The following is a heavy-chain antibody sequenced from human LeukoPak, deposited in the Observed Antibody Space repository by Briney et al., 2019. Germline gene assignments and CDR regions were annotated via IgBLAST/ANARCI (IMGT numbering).Heavy chain of an antibody. Sequence: PSETLSLTCAVSGISISRYFWSCIRQPPGKGLEWIGYIYDSGSSKYNPSLESRVTISLDTSKNQFSLKLTFVTAADTAVYYCARVPDSTMVYFDYWGQGSLVTVSS. CDR2: IYDSGSS. CDR1: GISISRYF. V-gene: IGHV4-59*01. D-gene: IGHD5-18*01. CDR3: ARVPDSTMVYFDY. J-gene: IGHJ4*02.